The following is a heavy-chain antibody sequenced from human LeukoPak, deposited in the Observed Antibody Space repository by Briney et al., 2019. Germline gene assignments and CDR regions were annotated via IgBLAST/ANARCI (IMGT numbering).Heavy chain of an antibody. Sequence: PSETLSLTCTVSGGSISGYYWSWIRQPPGKGLEWIGFIYFSGSIKYNPSLKSRVTISLDTSKNQFSLQLTSVTAADTAVYYCARHYVFVSGGSSFDYWGQGTLVTVSS. CDR2: IYFSGSI. J-gene: IGHJ4*02. V-gene: IGHV4-59*08. CDR1: GGSISGYY. D-gene: IGHD3-16*01. CDR3: ARHYVFVSGGSSFDY.